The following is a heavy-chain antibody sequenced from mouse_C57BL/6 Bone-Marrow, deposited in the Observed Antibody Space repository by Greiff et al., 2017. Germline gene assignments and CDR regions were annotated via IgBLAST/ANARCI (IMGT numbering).Heavy chain of an antibody. CDR2: IHPNSGST. V-gene: IGHV1-64*01. CDR1: GYTFTSYW. Sequence: QVQLKQPGAELVKPGASVKLSCKASGYTFTSYWMHWVKQRPGQGLEWIGMIHPNSGSTNYNEKFKSKATLTVDKSSSTAYMQLSSLTSEDSAVYYCARLYYGRAYWGQGTLVTVSA. CDR3: ARLYYGRAY. D-gene: IGHD1-1*01. J-gene: IGHJ3*01.